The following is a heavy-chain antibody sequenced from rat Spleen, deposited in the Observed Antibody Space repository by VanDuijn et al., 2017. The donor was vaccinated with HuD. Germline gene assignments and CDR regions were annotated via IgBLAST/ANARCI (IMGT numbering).Heavy chain of an antibody. CDR1: GFTFSNYG. CDR3: ARAGYLRDWYFDF. D-gene: IGHD2-2*01. V-gene: IGHV5S13*01. Sequence: EVQLVESGGGLVQPGRSLKVSCAASGFTFSNYGMHWIRQAPTKGLEWVATTSSDGSSTYYRDSVKGRFTISRDNAKNTQFLQMDSLRSEDTATYYCARAGYLRDWYFDFWGPGTMVTVSS. CDR2: TSSDGSST. J-gene: IGHJ1*01.